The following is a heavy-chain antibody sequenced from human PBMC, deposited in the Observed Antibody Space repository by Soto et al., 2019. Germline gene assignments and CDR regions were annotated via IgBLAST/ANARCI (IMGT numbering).Heavy chain of an antibody. CDR3: ARKDSSGYLFDY. J-gene: IGHJ4*02. D-gene: IGHD3-22*01. V-gene: IGHV4-31*03. Sequence: PSEPLSLTCTFSGGSISSGGYYWSWIRQHPGKGLEWIGYIYYSGSTYYNPSLKSRVTISVDTSKNQFSLKLSSVTAADTAVYYCARKDSSGYLFDYWGQGTLVTVSS. CDR1: GGSISSGGYY. CDR2: IYYSGST.